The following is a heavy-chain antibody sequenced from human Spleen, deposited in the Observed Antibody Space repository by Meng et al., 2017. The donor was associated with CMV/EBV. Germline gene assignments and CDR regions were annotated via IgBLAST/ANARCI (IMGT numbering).Heavy chain of an antibody. J-gene: IGHJ5*02. CDR2: INPDNGDT. D-gene: IGHD3-3*01. CDR1: GYTFTSYG. CDR3: ARDRTSLEWLLSNNWFDP. V-gene: IGHV1-18*01. Sequence: GESLKISCKASGYTFTSYGITWVRQAPGQGLEWMGWINPDNGDTNYAQKVQGRVTMTTDRFTSTAYMDLRSLRSEDTAVYYCARDRTSLEWLLSNNWFDPWGQGTLVTVSS.